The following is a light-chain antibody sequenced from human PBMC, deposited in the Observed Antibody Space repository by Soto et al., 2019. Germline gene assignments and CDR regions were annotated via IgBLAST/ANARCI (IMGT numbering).Light chain of an antibody. CDR1: QSLSSNF. Sequence: ELVLTQSQAPLSLSYGERATLSCRASQSLSSNFLAWYQQKPGQPPKLLIYGASSRATGIPDRFSGSASGTDFTLTISRLEPEEFAVYDCQQYGSSPVTFVQGTKVDIK. CDR2: GAS. V-gene: IGKV3-20*01. CDR3: QQYGSSPVT. J-gene: IGKJ1*01.